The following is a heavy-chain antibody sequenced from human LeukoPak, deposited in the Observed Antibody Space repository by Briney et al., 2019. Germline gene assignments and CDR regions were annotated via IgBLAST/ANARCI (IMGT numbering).Heavy chain of an antibody. Sequence: SETLSLTCTVSGGSISSGGYYWSWIRQHPGKGLEWIGYIYYSGGTYYNPSLKSRVTISVDTSKNQFSLKLSSVTAADTAVYYCARDRAGTTLFGYWGQGTLVTVSS. J-gene: IGHJ4*02. CDR3: ARDRAGTTLFGY. CDR2: IYYSGGT. CDR1: GGSISSGGYY. D-gene: IGHD1-1*01. V-gene: IGHV4-31*03.